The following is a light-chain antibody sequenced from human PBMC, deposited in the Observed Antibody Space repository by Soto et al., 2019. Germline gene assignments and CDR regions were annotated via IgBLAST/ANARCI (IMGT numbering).Light chain of an antibody. Sequence: QPVLTQSSSASASLGSSVKLTCTLSSGHSSYIIAWHQQQPGKAPRYLMNLENSGTYNKGSGVPDRFSGSSSGADRYLTISNLQFDDEADYYCETWDSNTRVFGGGTKLTVL. CDR2: LENSGTY. J-gene: IGLJ3*02. CDR3: ETWDSNTRV. V-gene: IGLV4-60*02. CDR1: SGHSSYI.